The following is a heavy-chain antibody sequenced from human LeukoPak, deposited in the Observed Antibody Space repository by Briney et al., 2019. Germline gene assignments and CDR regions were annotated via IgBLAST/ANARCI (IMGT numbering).Heavy chain of an antibody. CDR2: IHYSGTT. CDR1: GGSISGYY. Sequence: SEALSLTCTVSGGSISGYYWIWIRQPPGKGLEWIAYIHYSGTTNFNPSLKSRVSISVDTSKNQFSLLLSSVTAADTAVYYCARHKALHKGDAFDIWGQGAMVTVSS. CDR3: ARHKALHKGDAFDI. V-gene: IGHV4-59*08. J-gene: IGHJ3*02. D-gene: IGHD4-11*01.